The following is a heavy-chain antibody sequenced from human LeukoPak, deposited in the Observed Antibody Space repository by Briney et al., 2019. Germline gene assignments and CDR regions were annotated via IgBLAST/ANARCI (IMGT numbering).Heavy chain of an antibody. J-gene: IGHJ3*02. D-gene: IGHD2-21*02. CDR1: GFTFGNAW. CDR2: INQDGSQN. Sequence: PGGSLRLSCAASGFTFGNAWMNWVRQAPGRGLEWVGNINQDGSQNSSVDSVKGRFTISRDNAKNSLYLQMNSLGAEDTALYYCAREVTASSFDILGQGTMVTVSS. V-gene: IGHV3-7*01. CDR3: AREVTASSFDI.